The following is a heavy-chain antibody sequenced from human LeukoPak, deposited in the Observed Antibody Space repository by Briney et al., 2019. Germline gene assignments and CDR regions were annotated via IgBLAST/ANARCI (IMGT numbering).Heavy chain of an antibody. J-gene: IGHJ4*02. CDR3: ARCHPSIAVPPDY. V-gene: IGHV1-8*01. D-gene: IGHD6-6*01. CDR2: MNPNSGNT. Sequence: ASVKVSCKASGYTFTSYDINWVRQATGQGLEWMGWMNPNSGNTGYAQKFQGRVTMTRNTSISTAYMELSSLRSEDTAVYYCARCHPSIAVPPDYWGKGTLVSVAS. CDR1: GYTFTSYD.